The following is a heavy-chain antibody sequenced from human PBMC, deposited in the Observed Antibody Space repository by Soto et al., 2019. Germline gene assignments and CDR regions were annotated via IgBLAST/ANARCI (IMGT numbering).Heavy chain of an antibody. Sequence: PSETLSLTCAVSGCSISSGGYSWSWIRQPPGKGLEWIGYIYHSGSTYYNPSLKSRVTISVDRSKNQFSLKLSSVTAADTAVDYCARVQARRGQGTLVTVSS. CDR3: ARVQAR. V-gene: IGHV4-30-2*01. J-gene: IGHJ4*02. CDR1: GCSISSGGYS. D-gene: IGHD1-1*01. CDR2: IYHSGST.